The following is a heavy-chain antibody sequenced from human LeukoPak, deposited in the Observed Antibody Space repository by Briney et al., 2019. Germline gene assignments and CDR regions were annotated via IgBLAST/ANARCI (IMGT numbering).Heavy chain of an antibody. CDR1: GFTFSHYG. Sequence: GGSLRLSCAASGFTFSHYGMHWVRRTPGKGLEWVSSISSSSHYIYYADSVKGRFTISRDNAKNSLYLQMNSLRAEDTAVYYCARSLGVLRFLEWLSSFDYWGQGTLVTVSS. CDR3: ARSLGVLRFLEWLSSFDY. CDR2: ISSSSHYI. J-gene: IGHJ4*02. D-gene: IGHD3-3*01. V-gene: IGHV3-21*01.